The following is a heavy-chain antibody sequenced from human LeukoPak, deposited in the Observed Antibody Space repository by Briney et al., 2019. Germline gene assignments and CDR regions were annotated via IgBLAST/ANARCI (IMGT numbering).Heavy chain of an antibody. CDR2: ISSSGRAI. D-gene: IGHD4-23*01. Sequence: GGSLRLSCAGSGFTFSSYEMNWVRQAPGKGLEWVSYISSSGRAIYYADSVKGRFTVSRDNAKNSLYLQMNSSRAEDTAVYYCARCPRWAHFDYWGQGTLVTVSS. CDR3: ARCPRWAHFDY. J-gene: IGHJ4*02. CDR1: GFTFSSYE. V-gene: IGHV3-48*03.